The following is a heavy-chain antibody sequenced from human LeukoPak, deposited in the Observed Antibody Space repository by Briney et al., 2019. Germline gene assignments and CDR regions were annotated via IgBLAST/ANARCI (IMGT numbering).Heavy chain of an antibody. J-gene: IGHJ4*02. CDR1: GFTFSNAW. CDR3: ARDVSSGTFDY. Sequence: GGSLRLSCAASGFTFSNAWMSWVRQAPGKGLEWVSVIYSGGSTYYADSVKGRFTISRDNSKNTLYLQMNSLRAEDTAVYYCARDVSSGTFDYWGQGTLVTVSS. D-gene: IGHD3-22*01. V-gene: IGHV3-66*02. CDR2: IYSGGST.